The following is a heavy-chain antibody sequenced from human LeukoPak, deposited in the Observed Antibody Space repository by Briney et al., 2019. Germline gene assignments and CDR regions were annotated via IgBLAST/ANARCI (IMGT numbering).Heavy chain of an antibody. CDR2: ISSSGSTI. CDR1: GFTFSDYY. Sequence: PGGSLRLSCAASGFTFSDYYMSWIRQAPGKGLEWVSYISSSGSTIYYADSVKGRFTISRDNAKNSLYLQMNSLRAEDTAVYYCAKDTSTIAVAGTCFDYWGQGTLVTVSS. V-gene: IGHV3-11*04. D-gene: IGHD6-19*01. J-gene: IGHJ4*02. CDR3: AKDTSTIAVAGTCFDY.